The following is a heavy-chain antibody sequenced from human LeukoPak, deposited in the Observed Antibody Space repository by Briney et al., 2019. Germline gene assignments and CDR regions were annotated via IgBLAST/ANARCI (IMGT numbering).Heavy chain of an antibody. V-gene: IGHV4-34*01. Sequence: SETLSLTCAVYGGSFSGYYWSWIRQPPGKGLEWIGEINHSGSTNYNPSLKSRVTISVDTSKNQFSLKLSSVTAADTAVYYCARQVGYCSSTSCYGGGDYWGQGILVTVSS. CDR3: ARQVGYCSSTSCYGGGDY. D-gene: IGHD2-2*01. J-gene: IGHJ4*02. CDR1: GGSFSGYY. CDR2: INHSGST.